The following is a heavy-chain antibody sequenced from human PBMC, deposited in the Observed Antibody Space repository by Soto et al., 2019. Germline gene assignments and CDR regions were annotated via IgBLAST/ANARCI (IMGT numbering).Heavy chain of an antibody. CDR3: ARAPFGCGYSGYEVYYGMDV. J-gene: IGHJ6*02. V-gene: IGHV4-59*01. Sequence: SETLSLTCTGSGGSISSYYWSWIRQPPGKGLEWIGYIYYSGSTNYNPSLKSRVTISVDTSKNQFSLKLSSVTAADTAVYYCARAPFGCGYSGYEVYYGMDVWGQGPPVTVPS. CDR1: GGSISSYY. CDR2: IYYSGST. D-gene: IGHD5-12*01.